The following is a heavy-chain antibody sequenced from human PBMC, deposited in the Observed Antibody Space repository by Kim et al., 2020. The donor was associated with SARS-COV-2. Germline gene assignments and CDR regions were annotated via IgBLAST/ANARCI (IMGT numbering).Heavy chain of an antibody. V-gene: IGHV1-69*13. D-gene: IGHD6-13*01. CDR3: ARGGFSSSRLLDY. J-gene: IGHJ4*02. CDR1: RDTFNTYA. Sequence: SVKVSCKASRDTFNTYAISWVRPASGQGLEWLGGIVPFIGTSDYVQKFQGRLTATVDDSTTTVYMELSSLRADDTAVYFCARGGFSSSRLLDYCGQGTL. CDR2: IVPFIGTS.